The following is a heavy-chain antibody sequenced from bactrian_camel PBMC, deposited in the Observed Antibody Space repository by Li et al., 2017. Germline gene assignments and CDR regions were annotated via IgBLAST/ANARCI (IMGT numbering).Heavy chain of an antibody. CDR3: VVAFGY. J-gene: IGHJ6*01. D-gene: IGHD2*01. V-gene: IGHV3S54*01. CDR1: ANADSANC. Sequence: VQLVESGGGSVQPGGSLRLSCTTSANADSANCMGWFRQAPGEEREGVAAITRNNGVTYYRDSVKGRFTISRDNAKNMVYLQMNSLNSEDTALYYCVVAFGYWGQGTQVTVS. CDR2: ITRNNGVT.